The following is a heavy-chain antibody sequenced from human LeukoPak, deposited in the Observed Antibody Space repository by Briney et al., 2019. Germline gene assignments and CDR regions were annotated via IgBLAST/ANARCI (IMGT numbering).Heavy chain of an antibody. D-gene: IGHD2-2*01. CDR2: ISAYNGNT. J-gene: IGHJ1*01. Sequence: ASVKVSCKVSGYTLTELSMHWVRQAPGQGLEWMGWISAYNGNTNYAQKLQGRVTMTTDTSTSTAYMELRSLRSDDTAVYYCARDADIVVVPAARHFQHWGQGTLVTVSS. CDR3: ARDADIVVVPAARHFQH. CDR1: GYTLTELS. V-gene: IGHV1-18*01.